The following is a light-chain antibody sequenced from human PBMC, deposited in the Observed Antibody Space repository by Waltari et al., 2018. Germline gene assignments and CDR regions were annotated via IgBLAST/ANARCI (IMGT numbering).Light chain of an antibody. V-gene: IGKV3-20*01. Sequence: NERTQSLGTLSLSPGESVTLSCRASLYSSSSKLGWYQQKPGQAPRLLMYGASSRATGIPDRFSGSGSGTDFTLTISRLEPEDVAVYCCHQDGTSPGTFGQGTKVEIK. CDR1: LYSSSSK. CDR2: GAS. CDR3: HQDGTSPGT. J-gene: IGKJ1*01.